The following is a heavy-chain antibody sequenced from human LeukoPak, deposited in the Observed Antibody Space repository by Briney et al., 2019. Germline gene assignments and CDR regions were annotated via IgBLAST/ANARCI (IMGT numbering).Heavy chain of an antibody. J-gene: IGHJ4*02. Sequence: GGSLRLSCSASGFTFINYPMHWVRQAPGKGLEWVSVMYSGGSTYYADSVKGRFAISRDNSKNTLYLQMNSLRAEDTAVYYCAKGDTAPWDYWGQGTLVTVSS. D-gene: IGHD3-9*01. V-gene: IGHV3-53*01. CDR3: AKGDTAPWDY. CDR2: MYSGGST. CDR1: GFTFINYP.